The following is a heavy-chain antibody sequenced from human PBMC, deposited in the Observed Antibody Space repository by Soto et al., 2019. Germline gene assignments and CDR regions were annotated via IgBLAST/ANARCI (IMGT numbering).Heavy chain of an antibody. Sequence: EVQLVESGGGLIQPGGSLRLSCAASGFAVSSKYMTWVRQAPGKGLEWVSVIYGGGTTYYADSVKGRFTISRDTSKNTWYLQMNSLSAEDTAVYYCVQTTGWPGCDFWGQGTLVTVSS. J-gene: IGHJ4*02. CDR2: IYGGGTT. D-gene: IGHD6-19*01. CDR3: VQTTGWPGCDF. CDR1: GFAVSSKY. V-gene: IGHV3-53*01.